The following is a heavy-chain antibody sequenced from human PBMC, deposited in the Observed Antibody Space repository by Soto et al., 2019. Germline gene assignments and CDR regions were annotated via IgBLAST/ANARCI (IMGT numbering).Heavy chain of an antibody. Sequence: SETLSLTCAVSGDSINSYYWSWIRQTPGKGLEWIGYIYYTGSTSYNPSLKSRVTISVDTSKNQFSLKLSSVTAADTAVYYCARVSMVLGITYSYYIYSMDVWGRGTTVTVSS. D-gene: IGHD3-10*01. CDR2: IYYTGST. V-gene: IGHV4-59*01. J-gene: IGHJ6*02. CDR1: GDSINSYY. CDR3: ARVSMVLGITYSYYIYSMDV.